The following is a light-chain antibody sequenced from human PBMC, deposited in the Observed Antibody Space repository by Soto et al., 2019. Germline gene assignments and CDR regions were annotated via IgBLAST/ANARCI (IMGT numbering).Light chain of an antibody. CDR3: SLYASTNTFM. V-gene: IGLV2-23*02. J-gene: IGLJ3*02. CDR1: SSDIGRYNL. Sequence: QSALTQPAFVSGSPGQSITISCTGTSSDIGRYNLVSWYQQHPGKPPKLMIYEATKRPSGVSNRFSGSKSGNTASLTISGLQAEDEADYYCSLYASTNTFMFGGGTKLTVL. CDR2: EAT.